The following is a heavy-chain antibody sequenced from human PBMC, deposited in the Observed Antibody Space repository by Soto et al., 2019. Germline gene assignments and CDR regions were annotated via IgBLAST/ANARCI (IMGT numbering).Heavy chain of an antibody. CDR1: GGSFSGYY. D-gene: IGHD2-21*01. CDR3: ARDKIPGLFAY. Sequence: QVQLQQWGAGLLKPSETLSLTCAVYGGSFSGYYWTWIRQPPGTGLEWIGEINHSGSTNYNPSLKSRVTISVDTSKNQFSLTLTSVTAADTTVYYCARDKIPGLFAYWGQGPLVTVSS. J-gene: IGHJ4*02. V-gene: IGHV4-34*01. CDR2: INHSGST.